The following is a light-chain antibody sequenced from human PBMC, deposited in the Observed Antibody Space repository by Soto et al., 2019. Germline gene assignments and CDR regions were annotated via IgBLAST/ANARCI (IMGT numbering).Light chain of an antibody. CDR1: ESIRTW. Sequence: GDRVSITCRASESIRTWLAWYQHKPGKAPKFLIYDASTLESGVPPRFSGSGSGTEFTLTISSLQPDDFATYYCQQYKSYRTFGQGTKV. V-gene: IGKV1-5*01. CDR2: DAS. J-gene: IGKJ1*01. CDR3: QQYKSYRT.